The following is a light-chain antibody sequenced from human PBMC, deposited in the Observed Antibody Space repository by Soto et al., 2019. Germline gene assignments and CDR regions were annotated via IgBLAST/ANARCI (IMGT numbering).Light chain of an antibody. CDR2: EAS. J-gene: IGKJ1*01. CDR1: QDISNY. CDR3: QKYNDAPRT. V-gene: IGKV1-27*01. Sequence: QMTQSPSSLSASVGDRVTITCRASQDISNYLAWYQQKPGGAPKLLIYEASTLQSGVPSRFSGSGSGADFTLTTSSLQPEDVAIYYCQKYNDAPRTFGQGTRVEMK.